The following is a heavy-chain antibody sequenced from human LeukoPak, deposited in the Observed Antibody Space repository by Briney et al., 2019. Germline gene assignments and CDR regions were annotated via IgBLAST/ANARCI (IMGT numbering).Heavy chain of an antibody. CDR2: IYYSGST. J-gene: IGHJ4*02. Sequence: SETLSLTCTVSGGSISSSSYYWGWIRQPPGKGLEWIGSIYYSGSTYYNPSLKSRVTISVDTSKNQFSLKLSSVTAADTAVYYCARSYGSGSSLAPYWGQGTLVTVSS. D-gene: IGHD3-10*01. CDR1: GGSISSSSYY. CDR3: ARSYGSGSSLAPY. V-gene: IGHV4-39*01.